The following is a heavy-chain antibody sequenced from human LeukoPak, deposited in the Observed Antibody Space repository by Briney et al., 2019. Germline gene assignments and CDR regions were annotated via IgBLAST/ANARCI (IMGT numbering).Heavy chain of an antibody. J-gene: IGHJ4*02. Sequence: GGSLRLSCAASGFTFSSYAMHWVRQAPGKGLEGVAVISYDGSNKYYADSVKVRFTISRDNSKNTLDLPMNSLRAEDTAVSSCARDYMAGYSSGWPVDYWGQGTLVTVSS. CDR1: GFTFSSYA. CDR3: ARDYMAGYSSGWPVDY. CDR2: ISYDGSNK. D-gene: IGHD6-19*01. V-gene: IGHV3-30*04.